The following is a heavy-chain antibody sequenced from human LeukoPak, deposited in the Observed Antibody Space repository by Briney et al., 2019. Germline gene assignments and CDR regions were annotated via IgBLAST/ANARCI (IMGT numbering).Heavy chain of an antibody. V-gene: IGHV3-33*01. CDR3: ARDRDGYNREFDY. CDR2: IWYDGSNK. J-gene: IGHJ4*02. D-gene: IGHD5-24*01. CDR1: GFTFSNYG. Sequence: GGSLRLSCAASGFTFSNYGMHWVRRAPGKGLEWVAVIWYDGSNKYYADSVKGRFTISRDNSKNTLYLQMNSLRSEDTAVYYCARDRDGYNREFDYWGQGTLVTVSS.